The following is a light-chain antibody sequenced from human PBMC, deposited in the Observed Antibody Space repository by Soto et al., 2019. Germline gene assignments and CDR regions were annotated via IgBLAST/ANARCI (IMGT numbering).Light chain of an antibody. J-gene: IGKJ4*01. Sequence: EIVLTQSPGTLSLSPGERATLSCRASQSVSSSYLAWYQQKPGQAPRLLIYGASSRATGIPDRFSGSGSGTDCTLTISRLAPEDVAVYYCQQYGSSPLTFGGGTKVEI. CDR3: QQYGSSPLT. CDR2: GAS. CDR1: QSVSSSY. V-gene: IGKV3-20*01.